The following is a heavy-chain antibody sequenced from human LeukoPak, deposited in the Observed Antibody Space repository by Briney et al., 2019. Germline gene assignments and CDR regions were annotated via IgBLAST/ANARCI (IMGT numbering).Heavy chain of an antibody. CDR1: GYTFTSYD. CDR2: MNPNSGNT. D-gene: IGHD3-10*01. CDR3: ARKGSGSYADAFDI. Sequence: ASVKVSCKASGYTFTSYDINWVRQATGQGLEWMGWMNPNSGNTGYAQKFQGRVTMTRNTSISTAYMELSSLRSEDTAVYYCARKGSGSYADAFDIWGQGTMVTVSS. V-gene: IGHV1-8*01. J-gene: IGHJ3*02.